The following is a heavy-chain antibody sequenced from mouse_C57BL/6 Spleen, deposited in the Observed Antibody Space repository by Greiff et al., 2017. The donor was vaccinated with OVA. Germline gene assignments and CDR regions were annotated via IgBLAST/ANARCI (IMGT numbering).Heavy chain of an antibody. CDR1: GYTFTSYW. V-gene: IGHV1-50*01. Sequence: QVQLQQPGAELVKPGASVKLSCKASGYTFTSYWMQWVKQRPGQGLEWIGEIDPSDSYTNYNQKFKGKATLTVDTSSSTAYMQLSSLTSEDSAVYYCARDRWYFDVWGTGTTVTVSS. CDR3: ARDRWYFDV. J-gene: IGHJ1*03. CDR2: IDPSDSYT.